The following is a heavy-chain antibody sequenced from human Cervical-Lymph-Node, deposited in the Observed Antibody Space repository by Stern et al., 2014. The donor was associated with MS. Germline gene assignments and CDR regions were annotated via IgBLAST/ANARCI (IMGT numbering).Heavy chain of an antibody. Sequence: QLQLQESGPGLVKPSQTLSLTCTVSGGSISSGSYYWSWIRQPDGKGLERNGRLYTSGSTTYTPPLKSRVTISVDTSKTQFPLKLSSVTAADTAVYYCARDQGTMVRGVNIFDIWGQGTMVTVSS. CDR1: GGSISSGSYY. CDR2: LYTSGST. D-gene: IGHD3-10*01. V-gene: IGHV4-61*02. CDR3: ARDQGTMVRGVNIFDI. J-gene: IGHJ3*02.